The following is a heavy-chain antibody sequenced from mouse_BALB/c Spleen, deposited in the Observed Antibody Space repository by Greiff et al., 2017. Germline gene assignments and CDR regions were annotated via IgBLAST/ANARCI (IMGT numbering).Heavy chain of an antibody. Sequence: DVHLVESGPGLVKPSQSLSLTCTVTGYSITSDYAWNWIRQFPGNKLEWMGYISYSGSTSYNPSLKSRISITRDTSKNQFFLQLNSVTTEDTATYYCAREVRLDFDYWGQGTTLTVSS. CDR2: ISYSGST. V-gene: IGHV3-2*02. CDR3: AREVRLDFDY. J-gene: IGHJ2*01. D-gene: IGHD2-14*01. CDR1: GYSITSDYA.